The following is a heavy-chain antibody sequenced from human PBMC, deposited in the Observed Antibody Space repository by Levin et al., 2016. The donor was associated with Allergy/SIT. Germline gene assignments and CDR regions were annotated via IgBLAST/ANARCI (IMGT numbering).Heavy chain of an antibody. CDR3: VRELGVWWFDP. J-gene: IGHJ5*02. CDR2: ISNNGGDGT. V-gene: IGHV3-64D*06. Sequence: WIRQPPGKGLEYVSAISNNGGDGTYYADSVKGRFTISRDNSKNTLYLQMSSLRAEDTAVYYCVRELGVWWFDPWGQGTLVTVSS. D-gene: IGHD3-16*01.